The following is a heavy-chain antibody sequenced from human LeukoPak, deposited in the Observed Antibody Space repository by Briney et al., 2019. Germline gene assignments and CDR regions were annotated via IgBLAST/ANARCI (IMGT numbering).Heavy chain of an antibody. Sequence: GASVKVSCKASGYTFSSYGVSWVRQAPGQGLEWMGWISAYNGNTNYAQKFQGRVTITADKSTSTAYMELSSLRSEDTAVYYCARDPGAGFDMITFGGVNTWGQGTLVTVSS. CDR3: ARDPGAGFDMITFGGVNT. J-gene: IGHJ5*02. CDR2: ISAYNGNT. D-gene: IGHD3-16*01. V-gene: IGHV1-18*01. CDR1: GYTFSSYG.